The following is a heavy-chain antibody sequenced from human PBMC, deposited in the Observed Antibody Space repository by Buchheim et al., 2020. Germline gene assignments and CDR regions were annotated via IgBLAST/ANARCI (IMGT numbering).Heavy chain of an antibody. D-gene: IGHD3-22*01. CDR3: ARGGPYYYDSSGYYPVDNVDY. V-gene: IGHV3-74*01. CDR1: GFTFSSYW. J-gene: IGHJ4*02. Sequence: EVQLVESGGGLVQPGGSLRLSCAASGFTFSSYWMHWVRQAPGKGLVWVSRINSDGSSTSYADSVKGRFTISRDNAKNTVYLQMNSLRAEDTAVYYCARGGPYYYDSSGYYPVDNVDYWGQGTL. CDR2: INSDGSST.